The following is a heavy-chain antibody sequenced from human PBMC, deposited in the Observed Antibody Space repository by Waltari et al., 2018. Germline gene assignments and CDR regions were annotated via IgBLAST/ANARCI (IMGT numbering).Heavy chain of an antibody. V-gene: IGHV3-30-3*01. J-gene: IGHJ4*02. CDR1: GFTFSSYA. CDR3: ARDEMPKGFDY. D-gene: IGHD2-2*01. Sequence: QVQLVESGGGVVQPGRSLRLSCAASGFTFSSYAMHWVRQAPGKGLEWVAVISYDGSNKYYADSVKGRFTISRDNSKNTLYLQMNSLRAEDTAVYYCARDEMPKGFDYWGQGTLVTVSS. CDR2: ISYDGSNK.